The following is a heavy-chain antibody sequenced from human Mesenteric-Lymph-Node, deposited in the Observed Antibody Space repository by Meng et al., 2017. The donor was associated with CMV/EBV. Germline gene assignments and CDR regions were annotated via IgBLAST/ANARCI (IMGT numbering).Heavy chain of an antibody. J-gene: IGHJ4*02. D-gene: IGHD2-2*02. CDR2: IYYSGST. CDR1: GGSISSYY. V-gene: IGHV4-59*12. Sequence: GSLRLSCTVSGGSISSYYWSWIRQPPGKGLEWIGSIYYSGSTYYNPSLKSRVTISVDTSKNQFSLKLSSVTAADTAVYYCAREDIVVVPAAIPGYFDYWGQGTLVTVSS. CDR3: AREDIVVVPAAIPGYFDY.